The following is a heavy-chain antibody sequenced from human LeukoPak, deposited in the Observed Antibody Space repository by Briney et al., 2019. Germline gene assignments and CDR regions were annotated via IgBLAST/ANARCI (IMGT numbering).Heavy chain of an antibody. CDR3: AKDPTHYRVWDYYETIGLSY. CDR2: IRYDGSNK. CDR1: GFSFSSYG. D-gene: IGHD3-22*01. V-gene: IGHV3-30*02. J-gene: IGHJ4*02. Sequence: GGSLRLSCAASGFSFSSYGMHWVRQAPGKGLEWVAFIRYDGSNKYYADSVKGRFTISRDNSKNTLNLQMNSLRAEDTAVYYCAKDPTHYRVWDYYETIGLSYWGQGTLVTVSS.